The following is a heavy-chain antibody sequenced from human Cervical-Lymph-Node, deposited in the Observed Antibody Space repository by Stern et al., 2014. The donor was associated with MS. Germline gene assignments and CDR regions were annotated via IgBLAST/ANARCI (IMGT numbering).Heavy chain of an antibody. Sequence: EMQLVESGGGLAQPGGSLRISCAASGFTFSSYSMNWVRQAPGKGLEWVSYISGASSTIYYADSVKGRFTISRDNARNSLHLQMSSLRDEDTAVYYCARDDYDSSGYYPFLAYWGQGTLVTVSS. CDR3: ARDDYDSSGYYPFLAY. D-gene: IGHD3-22*01. V-gene: IGHV3-48*02. J-gene: IGHJ4*02. CDR1: GFTFSSYS. CDR2: ISGASSTI.